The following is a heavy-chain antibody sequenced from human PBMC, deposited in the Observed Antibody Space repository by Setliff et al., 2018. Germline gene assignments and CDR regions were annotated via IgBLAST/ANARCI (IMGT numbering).Heavy chain of an antibody. J-gene: IGHJ4*02. Sequence: PSETLSLTCTVSGASIRANHYWGWIRQTPGKGLEWIGEISHSGNTNYNPSLRDRVTISADSSKDELSLSLQSVTAADPAVYYCARLKVGNNWPDYWGQGTLVTVSS. CDR3: ARLKVGNNWPDY. D-gene: IGHD1-1*01. CDR1: GASIRANHY. V-gene: IGHV4-34*01. CDR2: ISHSGNT.